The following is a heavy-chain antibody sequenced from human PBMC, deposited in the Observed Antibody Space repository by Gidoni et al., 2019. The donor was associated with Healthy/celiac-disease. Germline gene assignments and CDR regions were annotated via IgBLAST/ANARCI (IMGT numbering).Heavy chain of an antibody. Sequence: EVQLLESGGGLVQPGGSLRLSCAASGFTFSSYAMGWVRQAPGKGLEGVSAIWGSGGSTDYADAGKGRFTISRENSKNTLDRQMNSLRAEETAVYYCAKRGRGGDIVVVPAAGFDYWGQGTLVTVSS. CDR3: AKRGRGGDIVVVPAAGFDY. V-gene: IGHV3-23*01. CDR1: GFTFSSYA. D-gene: IGHD2-2*01. CDR2: IWGSGGST. J-gene: IGHJ4*02.